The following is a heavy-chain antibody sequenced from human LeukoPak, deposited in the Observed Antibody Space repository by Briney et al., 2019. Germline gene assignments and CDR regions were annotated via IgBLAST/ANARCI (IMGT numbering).Heavy chain of an antibody. J-gene: IGHJ4*02. CDR1: GFNVSSKY. Sequence: GGSLRLSCAASGFNVSSKYMSWVRQAPGKGLEWVSVIYNGGSANYADSVKGRFTISRDNSKNKVCLQMNSLRVEDTAVYYCAREASYSGSWWYFDHWGQGTLVTVSS. V-gene: IGHV3-66*01. D-gene: IGHD6-13*01. CDR3: AREASYSGSWWYFDH. CDR2: IYNGGSA.